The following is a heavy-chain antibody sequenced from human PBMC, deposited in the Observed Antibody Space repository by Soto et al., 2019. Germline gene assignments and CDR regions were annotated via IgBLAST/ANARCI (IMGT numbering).Heavy chain of an antibody. CDR3: VRDASSGYRGWWDP. CDR2: ISPYNGDT. J-gene: IGHJ5*02. V-gene: IGHV1-18*01. Sequence: QVQLVQSGTEVKKPGASVMVSCKTSGYTFTRYGISWVRQAPGQGLEWMGLISPYNGDTIYARKFQGRVIVTADTATSTVYRELRSLRSDDTAVYYCVRDASSGYRGWWDPWGQGTLVTVSS. CDR1: GYTFTRYG. D-gene: IGHD5-18*01.